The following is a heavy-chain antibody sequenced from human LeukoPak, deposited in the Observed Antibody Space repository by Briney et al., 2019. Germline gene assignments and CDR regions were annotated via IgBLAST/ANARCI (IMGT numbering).Heavy chain of an antibody. CDR3: ASPNPRIAARPYYYYYMDV. J-gene: IGHJ6*03. Sequence: PSETLSLTCAVYGGSFSGYYWSWIRQPPGKGLEWIGEINHSGSTNYNPSLKSRVTISVDTSKNQFSLKLSSVTAADTAVYYCASPNPRIAARPYYYYYMDVWGKGTTVTVSS. CDR2: INHSGST. D-gene: IGHD6-6*01. V-gene: IGHV4-34*01. CDR1: GGSFSGYY.